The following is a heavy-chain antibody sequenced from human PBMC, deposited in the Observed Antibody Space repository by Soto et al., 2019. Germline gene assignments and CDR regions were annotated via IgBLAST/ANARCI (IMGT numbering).Heavy chain of an antibody. CDR2: ISHDGDKE. D-gene: IGHD3-16*02. CDR1: GFTFSTYA. J-gene: IGHJ4*02. CDR3: VASALSFDF. V-gene: IGHV3-30*09. Sequence: GGSLRLSCEASGFTFSTYAMHWVRQTPGKGLEWLAVISHDGDKEHISDSVKGRFAISRDNSKNTLYLQISSLKDEDTAVYQCVASALSFDFWGQGTPVTVSS.